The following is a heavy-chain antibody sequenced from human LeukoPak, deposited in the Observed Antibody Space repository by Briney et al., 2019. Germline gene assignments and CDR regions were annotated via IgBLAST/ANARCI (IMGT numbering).Heavy chain of an antibody. Sequence: GGSLRLSCAASGFTFSSYNINWVRQAPGKGLEWVSSISSSSSYIYYADSVKGRFTISRDNAKSSLYLQMNSLRAEDTAVYYCAKDLMVRGVTEFDYWGQGTLVTVSS. CDR2: ISSSSSYI. V-gene: IGHV3-21*04. CDR1: GFTFSSYN. J-gene: IGHJ4*02. CDR3: AKDLMVRGVTEFDY. D-gene: IGHD3-10*01.